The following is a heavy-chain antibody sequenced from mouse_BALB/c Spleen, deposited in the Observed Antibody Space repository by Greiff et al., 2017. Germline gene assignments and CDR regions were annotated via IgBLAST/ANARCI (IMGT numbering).Heavy chain of an antibody. J-gene: IGHJ3*01. CDR3: ARSRYGNYWFAY. Sequence: QVQLQQSGAELARPGASVKLSCKASGYTFTDYYINWVKQRTGQGLEWIGEIYPGSGNTYYNEKFKGKATPTADKSSSTAYMQLSSLTSEDSAVYFCARSRYGNYWFAYWGQGTLVTVSA. CDR1: GYTFTDYY. CDR2: IYPGSGNT. V-gene: IGHV1-77*01. D-gene: IGHD2-10*02.